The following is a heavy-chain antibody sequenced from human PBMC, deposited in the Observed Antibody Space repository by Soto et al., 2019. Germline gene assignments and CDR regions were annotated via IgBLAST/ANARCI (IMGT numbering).Heavy chain of an antibody. V-gene: IGHV3-23*01. CDR3: ARGLSLRFLEWLQSTGGMDV. D-gene: IGHD3-3*01. CDR1: GFTLNAYS. CDR2: ISGNGADT. J-gene: IGHJ6*02. Sequence: GGSLRLSCAGSGFTLNAYSMNWVRQAPGKGLEWVSAISGNGADTSYADSVRGRFTISRDNSRDTLYLQMNSLRADDTAVYYCARGLSLRFLEWLQSTGGMDVWGQGTTVTVSS.